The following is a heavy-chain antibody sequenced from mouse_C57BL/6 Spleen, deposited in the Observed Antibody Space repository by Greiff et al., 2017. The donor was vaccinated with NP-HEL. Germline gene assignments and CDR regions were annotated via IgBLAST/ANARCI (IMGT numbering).Heavy chain of an antibody. CDR2: IYPGDGDT. Sequence: QVQLQQSGAELVKPGASVKISCKASGYAFSSYWMNWVKQRPGKGLEWIGQIYPGDGDTNYNGKFKGKATLTADKSSSTAYMQLSSLTSEDSAVYFCARARDGYYDWYFDVWGTGTTVTVSS. CDR3: ARARDGYYDWYFDV. CDR1: GYAFSSYW. J-gene: IGHJ1*03. V-gene: IGHV1-80*01. D-gene: IGHD2-3*01.